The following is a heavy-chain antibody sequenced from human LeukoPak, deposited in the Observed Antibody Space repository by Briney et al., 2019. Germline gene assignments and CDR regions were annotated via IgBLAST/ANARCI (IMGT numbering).Heavy chain of an antibody. D-gene: IGHD2-8*01. CDR3: ARCGPVVCYKSGWFDP. CDR2: ISSSGSTI. V-gene: IGHV3-11*01. J-gene: IGHJ5*02. Sequence: GGSLRLSCAASGFTFSDYYMSWIRQAPGKGLEWVSYISSSGSTIYYADSVKGRFTISRDNAKNSLYLQMNSLRAEDTAVYYCARCGPVVCYKSGWFDPWGQGTLVTVSS. CDR1: GFTFSDYY.